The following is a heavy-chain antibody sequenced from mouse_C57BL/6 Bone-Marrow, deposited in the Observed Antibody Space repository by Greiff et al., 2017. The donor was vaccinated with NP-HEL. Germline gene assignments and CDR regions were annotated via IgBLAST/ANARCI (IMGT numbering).Heavy chain of an antibody. CDR1: GYTFTSYW. D-gene: IGHD4-1*01. J-gene: IGHJ4*01. CDR2: IDPSDSYT. CDR3: ASSWDAMDY. Sequence: QVQLQQSGAELVMPGASVKLSCKASGYTFTSYWMHWVKQRPGQGLEWIGEIDPSDSYTNYNQKFKGKSTLTVDKSSSTAYMQLSSLTSEDSAVYYCASSWDAMDYWGQGTSVTVSS. V-gene: IGHV1-69*01.